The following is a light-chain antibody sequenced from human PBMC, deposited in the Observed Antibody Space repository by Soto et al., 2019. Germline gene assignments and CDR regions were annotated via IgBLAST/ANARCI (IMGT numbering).Light chain of an antibody. CDR1: QGISTY. Sequence: DIQMTQSPSSLSASVGDRVTITCRASQGISTYLVWYQQKPGTVPKLLIFAASTLHSGVPSRFSGSGSGTDFTLRISSLQPEDVATYYCQNYNGAPWTFGQGTKVEIK. CDR2: AAS. V-gene: IGKV1-27*01. J-gene: IGKJ1*01. CDR3: QNYNGAPWT.